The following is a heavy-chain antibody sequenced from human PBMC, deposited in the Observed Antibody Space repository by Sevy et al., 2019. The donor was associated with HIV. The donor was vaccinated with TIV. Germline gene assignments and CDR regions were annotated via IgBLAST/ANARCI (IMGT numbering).Heavy chain of an antibody. CDR1: GFTFSSYG. Sequence: SLRLSCAASGFTFSSYGMHWVRQAPGKGLEWVAVISSDGCNKYYADSVKGRFTISRDNSKNTLYLQMNSLRAEDTAVYYCANGGAKYYSYGMDVWGQGTTVTVSS. V-gene: IGHV3-30*18. CDR3: ANGGAKYYSYGMDV. D-gene: IGHD1-26*01. CDR2: ISSDGCNK. J-gene: IGHJ6*02.